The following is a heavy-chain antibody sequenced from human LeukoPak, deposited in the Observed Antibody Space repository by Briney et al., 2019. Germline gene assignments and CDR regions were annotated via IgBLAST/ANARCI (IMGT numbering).Heavy chain of an antibody. V-gene: IGHV3-9*01. J-gene: IGHJ4*02. CDR3: AKDRRVRLRGDIFDY. D-gene: IGHD5-12*01. CDR2: ISWNSGSI. CDR1: GFTFDDYA. Sequence: PGRSLRLSCAASGFTFDDYAMHWVRQAPGKGLEWVSGISWNSGSIGYADSVKGRFTISRDNAKNSLYLQMNSLRAEDTALYYCAKDRRVRLRGDIFDYWGQGTLVTVSS.